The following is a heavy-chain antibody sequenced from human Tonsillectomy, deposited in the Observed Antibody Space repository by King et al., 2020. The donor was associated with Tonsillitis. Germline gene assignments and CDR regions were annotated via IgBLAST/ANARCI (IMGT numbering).Heavy chain of an antibody. CDR3: AKDLIVGPSPVDY. V-gene: IGHV3-23*04. D-gene: IGHD1-26*01. CDR2: ISCSGSST. J-gene: IGHJ4*02. CDR1: GFTFSSYA. Sequence: VQLVESGGGLVQPGGSLRLSCAASGFTFSSYAMSWVRQAPGKGLEWGSGISCSGSSTYYADSVKGRVTISRHNSKNTLFLQMNSLRAEDTAVYYCAKDLIVGPSPVDYWGQGTLVTVSS.